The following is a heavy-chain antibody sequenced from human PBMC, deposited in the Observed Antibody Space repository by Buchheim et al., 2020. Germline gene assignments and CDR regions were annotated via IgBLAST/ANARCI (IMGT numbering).Heavy chain of an antibody. D-gene: IGHD2-15*01. CDR2: IYYTGST. CDR3: ARVVAVVAAVSHLDK. V-gene: IGHV4-61*01. Sequence: QVQLQESGPGLVKPSETLSLTCTVSGGSVNSGSFYWSWIRQPPGKGLEWIGYIYYTGSTNYNPSLKSRVTMSIDTSKNQFSLKLMSVTAADTAVFYCARVVAVVAAVSHLDKWG. CDR1: GGSVNSGSFY. J-gene: IGHJ4*01.